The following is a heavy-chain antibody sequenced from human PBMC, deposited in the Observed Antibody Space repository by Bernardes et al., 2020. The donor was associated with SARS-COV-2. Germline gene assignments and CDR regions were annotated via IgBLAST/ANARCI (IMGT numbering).Heavy chain of an antibody. J-gene: IGHJ4*02. V-gene: IGHV1-18*01. CDR1: GFTFTSYG. Sequence: ASVKVSCKAYGFTFTSYGITWVRQAPGQGLEWVGWSTASNSKSTYAPKFQGRVTMATDTSTSTAYMELRSLTSDDTAVYYCARVVRIAVVGDFDFWGQGTLVTGSS. D-gene: IGHD6-19*01. CDR3: ARVVRIAVVGDFDF. CDR2: STASNSKS.